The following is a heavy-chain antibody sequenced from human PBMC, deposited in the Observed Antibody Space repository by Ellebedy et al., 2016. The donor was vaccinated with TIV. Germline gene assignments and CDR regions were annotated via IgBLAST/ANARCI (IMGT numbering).Heavy chain of an antibody. D-gene: IGHD5-18*01. V-gene: IGHV3-74*03. CDR3: VRGATGYSFGT. CDR1: GFTFSSYW. J-gene: IGHJ5*02. CDR2: SDGAGAHT. Sequence: GGSLRLSCAASGFTFSSYWMYWVRQVPGKGMMWISGSDGAGAHTTYADSVKGRFTISRDNSKNMVYLQMNSLKDEDTAVYFCVRGATGYSFGTWGQGTLVTVSS.